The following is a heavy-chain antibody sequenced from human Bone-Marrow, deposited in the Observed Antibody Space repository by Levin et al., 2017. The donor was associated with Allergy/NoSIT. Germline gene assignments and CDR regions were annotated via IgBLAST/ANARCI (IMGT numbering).Heavy chain of an antibody. D-gene: IGHD2/OR15-2a*01. CDR1: GFTFSSHW. J-gene: IGHJ6*03. CDR3: ARRYFYYYYLDV. V-gene: IGHV3-74*01. Sequence: GGSLRLSCEGSGFTFSSHWMHWVRQAPGKGLVWVSRVDSDGNDTRYADSVKGRFTISRDNARNTLYLQMNSLTVEDTGVYFCARRYFYYYYLDVWGQGTTVTVAS. CDR2: VDSDGNDT.